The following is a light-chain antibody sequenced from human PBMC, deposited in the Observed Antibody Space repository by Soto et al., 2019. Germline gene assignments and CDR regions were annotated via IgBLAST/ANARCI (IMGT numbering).Light chain of an antibody. CDR3: QQYGSSPRT. V-gene: IGKV3-20*01. J-gene: IGKJ4*01. CDR2: QAS. Sequence: EIVLTQSPATLSSFPGDRVTLSCRASQYINTSLAWYQHRPGQAPRLLIYQASIRAAGIPDRFSGSGSGTDFTLTISKLQPEDFAVYYCQQYGSSPRTFGRGTKVDIK. CDR1: QYINTS.